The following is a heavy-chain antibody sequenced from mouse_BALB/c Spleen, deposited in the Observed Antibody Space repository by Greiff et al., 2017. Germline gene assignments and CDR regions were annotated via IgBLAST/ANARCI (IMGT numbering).Heavy chain of an antibody. CDR3: ARGYGNYPAWFAY. D-gene: IGHD2-10*02. J-gene: IGHJ3*01. Sequence: VQLQQSGAELARPGASVKLSCKASGYTFTSYWMQWVKQRPGQGLEWIGAIYPGDGDTRYTQKFKGKATLTADKSSSTAYMQLSSLASEDSAVYYCARGYGNYPAWFAYWGQGTLVTVSA. V-gene: IGHV1-87*01. CDR1: GYTFTSYW. CDR2: IYPGDGDT.